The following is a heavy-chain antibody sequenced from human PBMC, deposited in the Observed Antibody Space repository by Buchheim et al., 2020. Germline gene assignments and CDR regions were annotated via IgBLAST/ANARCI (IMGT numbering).Heavy chain of an antibody. CDR3: AKGSRGYTNYYFDY. J-gene: IGHJ4*02. V-gene: IGHV3-23*04. CDR1: GFSFSGYA. CDR2: ISGSGATT. Sequence: EVRLVDSGGGLVQPGESLRLSCAASGFSFSGYAMSWVRQAPGKGLEWVSSISGSGATTFNADSVKGRFTISRDKSKNMLYLQMNSLRAEDTAVYFCAKGSRGYTNYYFDYWGQGTL. D-gene: IGHD4-11*01.